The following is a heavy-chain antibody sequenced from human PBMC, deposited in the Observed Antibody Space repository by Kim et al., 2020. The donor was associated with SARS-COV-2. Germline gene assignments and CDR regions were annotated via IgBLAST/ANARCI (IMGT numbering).Heavy chain of an antibody. J-gene: IGHJ6*02. CDR1: GFTFSSYA. CDR2: ISYDGSYK. D-gene: IGHD5-12*01. Sequence: GGSLRLSCAASGFTFSSYAMHWVRQAPGKGLQWVALISYDGSYKYYAESVKGRFTISRDNSKSTLYLHMNSLRTEDTAVYFCARGSRWLPPLGSYYYEMDVWGQGTTVSVSS. CDR3: ARGSRWLPPLGSYYYEMDV. V-gene: IGHV3-30*04.